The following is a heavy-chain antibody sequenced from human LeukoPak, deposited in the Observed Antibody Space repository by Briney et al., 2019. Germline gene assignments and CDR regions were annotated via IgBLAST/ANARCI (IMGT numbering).Heavy chain of an antibody. CDR3: ARSGYQHWFDP. V-gene: IGHV4-39*01. CDR2: IYYSGST. Sequence: SETLSLTCSVSGGSISSGDYYWGWIRQPPGRGLEWIGNIYYSGSTYYNPSLNSRVTISVDTSRNQFSLKLSSVTAAGTGLYYCARSGYQHWFDPWGQGTLVTVSS. CDR1: GGSISSGDYY. D-gene: IGHD3-3*01. J-gene: IGHJ5*02.